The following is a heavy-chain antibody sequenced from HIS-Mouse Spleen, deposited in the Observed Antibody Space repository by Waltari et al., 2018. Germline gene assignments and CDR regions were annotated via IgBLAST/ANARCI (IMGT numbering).Heavy chain of an antibody. CDR3: ARDFHDFWSGYYGGDKKHDAFDI. V-gene: IGHV4-4*07. D-gene: IGHD3-3*01. J-gene: IGHJ3*02. CDR1: GGSISSYY. Sequence: QVQLQESGPGLVKPSETLSLTCTVSGGSISSYYWSWIRQPAGKGLEWIGRIYTSGSTNYNPARKMRVTMSLDTSKNQFSLQLGSVTAAETAVYYCARDFHDFWSGYYGGDKKHDAFDIWGQGTMVTVSS. CDR2: IYTSGST.